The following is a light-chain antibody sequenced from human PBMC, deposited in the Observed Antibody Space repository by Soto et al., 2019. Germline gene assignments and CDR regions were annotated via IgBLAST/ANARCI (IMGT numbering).Light chain of an antibody. J-gene: IGLJ1*01. Sequence: QSALTQPRSVSGSPGQSVTISCTGTSSDVGGYNYVSWYQQHPGKAPKLMIYDVSKRPSGVPDRFSGSKSGNTASLTISGLQAEDEADYYCSSYAGSTRYVFGTGTKVTVL. CDR2: DVS. CDR3: SSYAGSTRYV. V-gene: IGLV2-11*01. CDR1: SSDVGGYNY.